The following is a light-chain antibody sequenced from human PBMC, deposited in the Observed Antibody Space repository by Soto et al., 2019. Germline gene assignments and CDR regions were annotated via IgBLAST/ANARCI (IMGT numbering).Light chain of an antibody. V-gene: IGLV2-14*01. CDR1: SSDVGAYNY. Sequence: QSALTQPASVSGSPGQSITISCTGTSSDVGAYNYVSWYQQHPDKAPKLIISEVSNRPSGVSNRFSGSKSGNTASLTISGLQAEDEADYYCSSYTSSSTVVFGGGTKVTVL. J-gene: IGLJ2*01. CDR3: SSYTSSSTVV. CDR2: EVS.